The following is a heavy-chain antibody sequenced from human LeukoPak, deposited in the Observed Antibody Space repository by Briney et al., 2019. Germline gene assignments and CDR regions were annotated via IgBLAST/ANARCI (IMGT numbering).Heavy chain of an antibody. CDR2: ISSSSSYI. CDR3: AAYYGSGSYFGY. J-gene: IGHJ4*02. CDR1: GFTFSSYS. V-gene: IGHV3-21*01. D-gene: IGHD3-10*01. Sequence: GGSLRLSCAASGFTFSSYSMNWVRQAPGKGLEWVSSISSSSSYIYYADSVKGRFTISRDNAKNSLYLQMNSLRAEDTAAYYCAAYYGSGSYFGYWGQGTLVTVSS.